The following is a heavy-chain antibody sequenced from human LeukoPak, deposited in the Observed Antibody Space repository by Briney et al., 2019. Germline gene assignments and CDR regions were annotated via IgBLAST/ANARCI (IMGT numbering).Heavy chain of an antibody. V-gene: IGHV3-13*01. CDR3: ARGGIQVSGIDEFEC. CDR2: IGIRGDT. J-gene: IGHJ4*02. Sequence: GGSLRLSCAASGFTFIDYDMHWVRQVIGKGLEWVSAIGIRGDTHYSGSVKGRFTLSRENSGSSLYLQMNSLRVEDTAVYYCARGGIQVSGIDEFECWGQGTLVTVSS. CDR1: GFTFIDYD. D-gene: IGHD6-19*01.